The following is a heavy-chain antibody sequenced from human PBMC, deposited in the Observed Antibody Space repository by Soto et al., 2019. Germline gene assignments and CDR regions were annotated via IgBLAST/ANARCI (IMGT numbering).Heavy chain of an antibody. CDR2: IYSGGST. Sequence: GGSLRLSCAVSGFTVSSNYMSWVRQAPGKGLEWVSVIYSGGSTHYADSVKGRFTISRDSSKNTLYLQMNSLRSEDTAIYYCARESITIFGVVTYAVDVWGQGTTVTVSS. D-gene: IGHD3-3*01. V-gene: IGHV3-53*01. CDR3: ARESITIFGVVTYAVDV. CDR1: GFTVSSNY. J-gene: IGHJ6*02.